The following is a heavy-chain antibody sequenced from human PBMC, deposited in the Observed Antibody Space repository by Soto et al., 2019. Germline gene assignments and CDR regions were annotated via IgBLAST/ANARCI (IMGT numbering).Heavy chain of an antibody. CDR3: ARVVGIAVAGTPGEFDY. J-gene: IGHJ4*02. CDR2: IYHSGST. Sequence: QVQLQESGPGLVKPSGTLSLTCAVSGGSISSSNRWSWVRQPPGKGLEWIGEIYHSGSTNYNPSLKSRVTISVDKSKNLFSLKLSSVTAADTAVYYCARVVGIAVAGTPGEFDYWGQGTLVTVSS. D-gene: IGHD6-19*01. CDR1: GGSISSSNR. V-gene: IGHV4-4*02.